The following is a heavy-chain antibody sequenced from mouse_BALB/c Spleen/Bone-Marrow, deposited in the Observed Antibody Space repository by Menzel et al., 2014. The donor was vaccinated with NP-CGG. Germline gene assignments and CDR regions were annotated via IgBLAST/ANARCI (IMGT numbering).Heavy chain of an antibody. J-gene: IGHJ2*01. CDR3: TRSGGYYFDY. CDR2: IYPSDSYT. Sequence: VHLVESGAELVRPGASVKLSCKASGYTFTSNWINWVKQRPGQGLEWIGNIYPSDSYTNYNQKFKDKATLTVDKSSSTAYMQLSSPTSEDSAVYYCTRSGGYYFDYWGQGTTLTVSS. V-gene: IGHV1-69*02. CDR1: GYTFTSNW.